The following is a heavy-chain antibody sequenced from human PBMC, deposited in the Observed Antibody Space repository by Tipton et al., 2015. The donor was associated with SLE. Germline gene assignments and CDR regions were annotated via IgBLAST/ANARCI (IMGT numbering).Heavy chain of an antibody. V-gene: IGHV4-59*08. J-gene: IGHJ4*02. Sequence: TLSLTCTVSGDSISSYYWSWIRQPPGKGLEWIGYIYFSGSTNYNPSLKSRVTISVDTSKNEFSLKLSSVTAADTAVYYCARGDTYTGPLYFDSWDQGTLVTVSS. CDR1: GDSISSYY. CDR3: ARGDTYTGPLYFDS. D-gene: IGHD3-16*01. CDR2: IYFSGST.